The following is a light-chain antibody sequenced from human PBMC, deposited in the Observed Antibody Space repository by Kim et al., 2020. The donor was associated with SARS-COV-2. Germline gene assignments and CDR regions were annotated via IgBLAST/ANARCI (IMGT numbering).Light chain of an antibody. Sequence: NTVNWYQQLPETSPRPLIYSNDKRPSGVPGRFSGSRSGTSASLAISGLQSDDEADYFCASWDDGLSGPVFGGGTQLTVL. CDR2: SND. V-gene: IGLV1-44*01. CDR3: ASWDDGLSGPV. J-gene: IGLJ2*01. CDR1: NT.